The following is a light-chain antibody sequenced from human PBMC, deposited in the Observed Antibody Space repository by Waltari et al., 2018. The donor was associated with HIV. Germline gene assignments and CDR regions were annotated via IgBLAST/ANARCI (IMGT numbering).Light chain of an antibody. J-gene: IGLJ1*01. CDR2: DVS. V-gene: IGLV2-11*01. Sequence: QSALTQPRSVSGSPGQSVTISCTGTRSDVGGYNYVSWYQQHPGKAPKLLIHDVSTRPSGVPDRFSGSKSGNTASLTISGLQAEDEADYYCGTWRSNSKTHENYVFGTGTKVTVL. CDR1: RSDVGGYNY. CDR3: GTWRSNSKTHENYV.